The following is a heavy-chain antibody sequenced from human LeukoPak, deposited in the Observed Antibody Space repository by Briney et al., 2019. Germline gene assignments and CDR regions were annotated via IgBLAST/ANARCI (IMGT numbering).Heavy chain of an antibody. J-gene: IGHJ5*02. D-gene: IGHD6-19*01. CDR2: IIPIFGTA. CDR3: ARGAVQRSGWRTTWFDP. CDR1: GGTFSSYA. V-gene: IGHV1-69*05. Sequence: VASVKVSCKASGGTFSSYAISWVRQAPGQGLEWMGGIIPIFGTANYAQKFQGRVTITTDESTSTAYMELSSLRSEDTAVYYCARGAVQRSGWRTTWFDPWGQGTPVTVSS.